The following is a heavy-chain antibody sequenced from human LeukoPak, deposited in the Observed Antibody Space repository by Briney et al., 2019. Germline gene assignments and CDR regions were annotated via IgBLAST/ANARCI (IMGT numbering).Heavy chain of an antibody. Sequence: GGSLRLSCAASGFIFTSYAMGWVRQAPGKGLEWVSVISHTGNSIFYADSVKGRFTISRDDSKNTLHLLMNSLSAEDTAFYYSARAIFGRTFGAFDYWGQGILVTVSS. CDR1: GFIFTSYA. V-gene: IGHV3-23*01. CDR2: ISHTGNSI. CDR3: ARAIFGRTFGAFDY. J-gene: IGHJ4*02. D-gene: IGHD3-3*01.